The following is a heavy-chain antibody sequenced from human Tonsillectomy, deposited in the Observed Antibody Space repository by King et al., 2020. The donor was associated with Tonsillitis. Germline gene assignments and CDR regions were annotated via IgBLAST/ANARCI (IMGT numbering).Heavy chain of an antibody. Sequence: VQLVESGGGLVQSGGSLRLSCAASGFTFTSYAMSWVRQAPGKGLEWVSAISGSGTNTDYADSVKGRFTISRDNSKDTLYLQMNSLRAEDTAVYYCAKSLFKAADAPLGMDVWGQGTTVTVSS. D-gene: IGHD6-13*01. CDR3: AKSLFKAADAPLGMDV. J-gene: IGHJ6*02. V-gene: IGHV3-23*04. CDR1: GFTFTSYA. CDR2: ISGSGTNT.